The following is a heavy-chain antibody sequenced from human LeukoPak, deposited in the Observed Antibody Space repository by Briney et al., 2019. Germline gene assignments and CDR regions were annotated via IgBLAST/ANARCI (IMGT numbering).Heavy chain of an antibody. CDR3: TRDRLANNWFDP. V-gene: IGHV3-74*01. CDR1: GFTFSSYW. J-gene: IGHJ5*02. D-gene: IGHD3-9*01. Sequence: GGSLRLSCAASGFTFSSYWMHWVRQAPEKGLVWVSRINSDGSSTSYADSVKGRFTISRDNAKNTLYMQMNSLRAEDTAVYYCTRDRLANNWFDPWGQGTLVTVSS. CDR2: INSDGSST.